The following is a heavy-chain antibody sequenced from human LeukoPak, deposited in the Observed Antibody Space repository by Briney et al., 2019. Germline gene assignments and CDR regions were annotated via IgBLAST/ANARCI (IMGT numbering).Heavy chain of an antibody. V-gene: IGHV3-53*01. CDR1: GFAVSSKY. CDR3: ARRYCTNGVCFDY. CDR2: IYIGGAT. J-gene: IGHJ4*02. Sequence: PGGSLRLSCTASGFAVSSKYMTWVRQAPGKGLEWVSLIYIGGATYYSDSVEGRFTISRDTSKNTLYLQMNSVRADDTAVYYCARRYCTNGVCFDYWGQGTRVTVSS. D-gene: IGHD2-8*01.